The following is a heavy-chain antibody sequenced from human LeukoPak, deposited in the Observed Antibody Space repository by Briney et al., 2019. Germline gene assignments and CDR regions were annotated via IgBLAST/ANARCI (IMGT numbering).Heavy chain of an antibody. Sequence: GASLRPSCAASGFTISNAWMNWVRQRRGKRLEWVGIIKTKTEGRTTDYAAPVKGRFTISRDDSEDTLYLQMNSLKTEDTAVYYCTADVFKSGYGNPQTFDYWGQGTLVTVSS. CDR2: IKTKTEGRTT. J-gene: IGHJ4*02. CDR3: TADVFKSGYGNPQTFDY. D-gene: IGHD4-11*01. CDR1: GFTISNAW. V-gene: IGHV3-15*01.